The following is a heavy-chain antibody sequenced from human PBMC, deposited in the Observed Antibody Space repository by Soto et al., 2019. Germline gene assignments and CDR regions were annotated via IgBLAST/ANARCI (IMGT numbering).Heavy chain of an antibody. J-gene: IGHJ5*02. CDR3: ARILSRWAVPGQPGYNWFDP. D-gene: IGHD6-19*01. V-gene: IGHV4-34*01. CDR1: AGMSRRCY. Sequence: PENLRDTNGVYAGMSRRCYWRWFRQLPGKELEWIGEINHSGSTNYNPSLKSRVTISVDTSKNQFSLKLSSVTAADTAVYYCARILSRWAVPGQPGYNWFDPWGQGTLLTVS. CDR2: INHSGST.